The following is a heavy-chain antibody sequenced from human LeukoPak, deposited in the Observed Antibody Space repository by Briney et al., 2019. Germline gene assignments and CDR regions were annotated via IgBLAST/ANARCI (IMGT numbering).Heavy chain of an antibody. D-gene: IGHD6-6*01. CDR2: ISPTGSTT. V-gene: IGHV3-74*01. Sequence: GSLRLSCTASGFSFSGHWMHWARQLPGKGLVWVSRISPTGSTTSYADSVKGRFTVSRDNAKNTLYLQVNNLRAEDTAVYYCARGPNSNWSGLDFWGQGTLLTVSS. CDR1: GFSFSGHW. CDR3: ARGPNSNWSGLDF. J-gene: IGHJ4*02.